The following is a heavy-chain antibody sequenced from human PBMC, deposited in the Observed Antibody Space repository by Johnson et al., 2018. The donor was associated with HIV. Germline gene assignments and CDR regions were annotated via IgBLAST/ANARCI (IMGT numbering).Heavy chain of an antibody. CDR3: ARDQGWELRLTWGGDPFDI. J-gene: IGHJ3*02. Sequence: VESGGGVVQPGRSLRLSCAASGFTFSSYAMHWVRQAPGKGLEWVSGINWNGGSTGYVGSVKGRFTVSRDNARKSLYLQMNSLRAEGTAVYYCARDQGWELRLTWGGDPFDIWGQGTMVTVSS. CDR2: INWNGGST. CDR1: GFTFSSYA. V-gene: IGHV3-20*04. D-gene: IGHD1-26*01.